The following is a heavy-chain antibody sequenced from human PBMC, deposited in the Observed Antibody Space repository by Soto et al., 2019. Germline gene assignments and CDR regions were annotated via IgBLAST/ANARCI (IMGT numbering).Heavy chain of an antibody. J-gene: IGHJ5*02. CDR3: VVAHCSSTSCPGPWFDP. Sequence: GESLKISCKGSGYRFTNYWIGWVRQMPGKGLEWMGIIYPGDSDMRYSPSFQGQVTISADKSIRTAYLQWSSLKASDTAMYYCVVAHCSSTSCPGPWFDPWGQGTLVTVSS. CDR1: GYRFTNYW. V-gene: IGHV5-51*01. D-gene: IGHD2-2*01. CDR2: IYPGDSDM.